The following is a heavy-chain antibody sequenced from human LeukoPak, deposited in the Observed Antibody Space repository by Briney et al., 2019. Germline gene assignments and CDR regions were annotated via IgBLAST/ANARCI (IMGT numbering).Heavy chain of an antibody. CDR2: INSGGGST. D-gene: IGHD3-22*01. V-gene: IGHV3-23*01. CDR1: GFTFSTYA. Sequence: GGSLRLSCVASGFTFSTYAMNWARQAPGKGLEWVSGINSGGGSTYNADSVKGRFTISRDNSKNTLYLHMNSLSAEDTAVYYCAKYYYSSVIYDAVDLWGQGTMVTVSS. J-gene: IGHJ3*01. CDR3: AKYYYSSVIYDAVDL.